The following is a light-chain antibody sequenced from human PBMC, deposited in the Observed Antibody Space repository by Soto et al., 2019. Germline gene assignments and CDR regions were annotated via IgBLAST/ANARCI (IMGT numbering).Light chain of an antibody. V-gene: IGLV2-23*01. CDR2: EGS. CDR1: SCDVGSYNL. CDR3: CSYAGSSSPYV. J-gene: IGLJ1*01. Sequence: QSVLTQPASVSGSPGQSITISCTGTSCDVGSYNLVSWYQQHPGKAPKLMIYEGSKRPSGVSNRFSGSKSGNTASLTISGLQAEDEADYFCCSYAGSSSPYVFGTGTKVTVL.